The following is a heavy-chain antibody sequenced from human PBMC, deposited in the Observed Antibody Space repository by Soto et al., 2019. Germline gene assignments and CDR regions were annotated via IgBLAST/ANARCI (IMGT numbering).Heavy chain of an antibody. CDR3: ATDHKGPIVGARVGMDV. Sequence: ASVKVPCKVSGYPLTELSMHWVRQAPGKGLEWMGGFEPEDGETIYAQKFQGRVTMTEDTATDTAYMELSSLRSEDTAVYYCATDHKGPIVGARVGMDVWGQGTTVTVSS. J-gene: IGHJ6*02. V-gene: IGHV1-24*01. CDR1: GYPLTELS. D-gene: IGHD1-26*01. CDR2: FEPEDGET.